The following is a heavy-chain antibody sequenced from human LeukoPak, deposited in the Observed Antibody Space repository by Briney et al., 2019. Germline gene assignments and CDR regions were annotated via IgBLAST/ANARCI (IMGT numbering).Heavy chain of an antibody. J-gene: IGHJ5*02. D-gene: IGHD6-19*01. V-gene: IGHV3-23*01. CDR3: ARCTIGDGSGWCTWFAP. CDR1: GFTFSSHT. CDR2: IRGGGAP. Sequence: PGGSLRLSCAASGFTFSSHTMNWVRQAPGKGLQWVSSIRGGGAPVYADSVKGRFTISRDDFKSTAFLQMDSLRPEDTAVYYCARCTIGDGSGWCTWFAPWGQGTLVTVSP.